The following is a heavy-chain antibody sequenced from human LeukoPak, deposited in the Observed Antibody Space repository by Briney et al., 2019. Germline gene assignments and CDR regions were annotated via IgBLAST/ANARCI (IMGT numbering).Heavy chain of an antibody. Sequence: SETLSLTCAVYGGSFSGYYWSWIRQPPGKGLEWIGEINHSGSTNYNPSLKSRVTISVDTSKNQFSLKLSSVTAADTAVYYCARMYYDFWSGYYRDYWGQGTLVTVSS. CDR1: GGSFSGYY. V-gene: IGHV4-34*01. D-gene: IGHD3-3*01. CDR2: INHSGST. CDR3: ARMYYDFWSGYYRDY. J-gene: IGHJ4*02.